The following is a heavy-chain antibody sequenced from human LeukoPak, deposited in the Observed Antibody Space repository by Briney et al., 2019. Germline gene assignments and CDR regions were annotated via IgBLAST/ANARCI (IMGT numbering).Heavy chain of an antibody. J-gene: IGHJ6*01. CDR2: ISGDGNRI. CDR1: GFTFDDFA. CDR3: AKAIEPRAAARPYGMDV. D-gene: IGHD6-13*01. V-gene: IGHV3-43*02. Sequence: GGSLPLSCAASGFTFDDFAMHWVRQGPGKGLEWVSLISGDGNRIHYADSVTGRFTISRDNSKNSLYLQMNSLRTEDTALYYCAKAIEPRAAARPYGMDVWGQGVTLSVSS.